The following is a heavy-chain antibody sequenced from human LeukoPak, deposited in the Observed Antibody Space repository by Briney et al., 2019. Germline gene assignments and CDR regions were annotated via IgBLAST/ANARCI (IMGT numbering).Heavy chain of an antibody. Sequence: SETLSLTCAVSGYSISSGYYWGWIRQPPGKGLEWIGSIYHSGSTYYNPSLKSRVTISVDTSKNQFSLKLSSVTAADTAVYYCAGIMVRGVIFNWGQGTLVTVSS. CDR1: GYSISSGYY. V-gene: IGHV4-38-2*01. CDR2: IYHSGST. D-gene: IGHD3-10*01. J-gene: IGHJ4*02. CDR3: AGIMVRGVIFN.